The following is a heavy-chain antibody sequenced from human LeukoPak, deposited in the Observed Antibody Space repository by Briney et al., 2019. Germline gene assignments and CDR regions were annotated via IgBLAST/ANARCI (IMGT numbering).Heavy chain of an antibody. J-gene: IGHJ4*02. V-gene: IGHV1-18*01. D-gene: IGHD3-22*01. CDR2: ISAYNGKT. CDR3: ARDMRGSYNYGSSAYWAFDY. CDR1: GYTFTNYG. Sequence: GSVSVSCTASGYTFTNYGINGVRQAPEERVEWMGWISAYNGKTNYAQMLQGRVTMTTDTSTSTAYMELRSLTSDDTAVYLCARDMRGSYNYGSSAYWAFDYWGQGTLVTVSS.